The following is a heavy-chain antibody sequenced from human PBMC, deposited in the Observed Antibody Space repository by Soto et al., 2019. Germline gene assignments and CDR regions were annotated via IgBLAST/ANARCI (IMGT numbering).Heavy chain of an antibody. CDR2: IIPIFGTA. CDR3: ARDGGYCISTSCYGGYYYGMDV. V-gene: IGHV1-69*12. D-gene: IGHD2-2*01. CDR1: GGTFSSYA. Sequence: QVQLVQSGAEVKKPGSSVKVSCKASGGTFSSYAISWVRQAPGQGLEWMGGIIPIFGTANYAQKFQGRVTITADESTSAADMERSSLRSEDTAVDYCARDGGYCISTSCYGGYYYGMDVWGQGTTVTVSS. J-gene: IGHJ6*02.